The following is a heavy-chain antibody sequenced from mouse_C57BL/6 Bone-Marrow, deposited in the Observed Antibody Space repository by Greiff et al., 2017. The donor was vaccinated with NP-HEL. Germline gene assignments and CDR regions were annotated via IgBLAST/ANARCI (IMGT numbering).Heavy chain of an antibody. CDR2: ISDRGSYT. V-gene: IGHV5-4*01. D-gene: IGHD4-1*01. CDR1: GFTFSSYA. CDR3: ARDPLGGDY. Sequence: EVKLVESGGGLVKPGGSLKLSCAASGFTFSSYAMSWVRQTPEKRLEWVATISDRGSYTYYPDNVKGRFTISRDNAKNNLYLQMSHLKSEDTAMYYCARDPLGGDYWGQGTSVTVSS. J-gene: IGHJ4*01.